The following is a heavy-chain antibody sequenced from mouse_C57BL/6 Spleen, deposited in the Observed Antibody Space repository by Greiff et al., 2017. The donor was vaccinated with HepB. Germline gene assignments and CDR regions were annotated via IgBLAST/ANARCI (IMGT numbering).Heavy chain of an antibody. CDR2: IYPGSGSA. D-gene: IGHD4-1*01. V-gene: IGHV1-55*01. J-gene: IGHJ3*01. CDR3: ARKDWDEAWFAY. CDR1: GYTFTSYW. Sequence: QVQLQQPGAELVKPGASVKMSCKASGYTFTSYWITWVKQRPGQGLEWIGDIYPGSGSANYNEKFKSKATLTVDTSSRTAYMQLSSLASEDSAVYYCARKDWDEAWFAYWGQGTLVTVSA.